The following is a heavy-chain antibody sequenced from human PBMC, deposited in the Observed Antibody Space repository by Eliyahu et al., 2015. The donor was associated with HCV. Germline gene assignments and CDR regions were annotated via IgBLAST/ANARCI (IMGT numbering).Heavy chain of an antibody. CDR1: GYTFTSYY. J-gene: IGHJ4*02. D-gene: IGHD5-18*01. CDR3: AREDSGYSYGYGGDFDY. V-gene: IGHV1-46*01. Sequence: QVQLVQSGAEVKKPGASVKVSCKASGYTFTSYYMXWVRQAPGQGLEWMGIINPSGGSTSYAQKFQGRVTMTRDTSTSTVYMELSSLRSEDTAVYYCAREDSGYSYGYGGDFDYWGQGTLVTVSS. CDR2: INPSGGST.